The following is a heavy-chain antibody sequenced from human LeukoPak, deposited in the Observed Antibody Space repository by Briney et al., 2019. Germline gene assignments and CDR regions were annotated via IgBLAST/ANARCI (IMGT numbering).Heavy chain of an antibody. J-gene: IGHJ4*02. Sequence: GGSLRLSCAASGFTFSSYSMNWVRQAPGKGLEWVSSISNSGSYIYYADSVKGRFTISRDNAKNSLYLQMNSLRAEDTAVYYCARSQGGGAPDYWGQGTLVTVSS. CDR2: ISNSGSYI. CDR3: ARSQGGGAPDY. D-gene: IGHD2-15*01. CDR1: GFTFSSYS. V-gene: IGHV3-21*04.